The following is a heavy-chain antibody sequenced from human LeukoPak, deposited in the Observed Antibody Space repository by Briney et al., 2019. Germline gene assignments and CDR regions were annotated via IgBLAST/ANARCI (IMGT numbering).Heavy chain of an antibody. CDR3: AKGLLVDPG. CDR1: GFTFSNYA. J-gene: IGHJ4*02. Sequence: EGSLRLSCAVSGFTFSNYAMNLVRQAPGKRLEWVSSITGSGGSTYYADSVKRRFTNSRDSSKNTLYLQMTSLTAEDTAVYYCAKGLLVDPGWGQGTLVTVSS. V-gene: IGHV3-23*01. CDR2: ITGSGGST. D-gene: IGHD2-8*01.